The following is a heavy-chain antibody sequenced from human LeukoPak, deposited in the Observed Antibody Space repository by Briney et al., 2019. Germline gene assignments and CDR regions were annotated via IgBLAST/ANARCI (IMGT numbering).Heavy chain of an antibody. Sequence: ASVKVSCKASGYTLTSYGISWVRQAPGQGLEWMGWISAYNGNTNYAQKLQGRVTMTTDTSTSTAYMELRRLRSDDTAVYYCARDRDPFFSGWYRTNWLDPWGQGTLVTVSS. CDR2: ISAYNGNT. CDR3: ARDRDPFFSGWYRTNWLDP. J-gene: IGHJ5*02. D-gene: IGHD6-19*01. V-gene: IGHV1-18*01. CDR1: GYTLTSYG.